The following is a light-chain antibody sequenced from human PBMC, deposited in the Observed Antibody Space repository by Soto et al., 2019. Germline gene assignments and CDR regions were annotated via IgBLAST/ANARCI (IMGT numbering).Light chain of an antibody. CDR3: QQANSFPLT. CDR2: GAS. CDR1: QSVSSSY. J-gene: IGKJ4*01. V-gene: IGKV3-20*01. Sequence: EIVLTQSPGTLSLSPGERATLSCRASQSVSSSYLAWYQQKPGRAPRLLIDGASSRATGIPDRFSGSGSGTDFTLTISSLQPEDFATYYCQQANSFPLTFGGGTKVDIK.